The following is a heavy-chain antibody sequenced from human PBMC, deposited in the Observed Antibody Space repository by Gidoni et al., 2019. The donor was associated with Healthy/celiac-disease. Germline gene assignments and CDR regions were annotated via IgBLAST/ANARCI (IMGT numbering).Heavy chain of an antibody. D-gene: IGHD2-15*01. CDR1: GGSIRISSYY. CDR2: IYYSGST. V-gene: IGHV4-39*07. J-gene: IGHJ4*02. Sequence: QLQLQESGPGLVQPSATLSLPCTVSGGSIRISSYYWGWIRQPPGKGLEWIGSIYYSGSTYYNPSLKRRVTISVDTSKNQFSLKLSSVTAADTAVYYCARFVVVVAATGSPDYWGQGTLVTVSS. CDR3: ARFVVVVAATGSPDY.